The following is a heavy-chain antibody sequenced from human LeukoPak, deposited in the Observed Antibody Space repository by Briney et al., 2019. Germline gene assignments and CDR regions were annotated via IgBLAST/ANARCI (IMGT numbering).Heavy chain of an antibody. J-gene: IGHJ3*02. D-gene: IGHD2-2*01. CDR2: IYPGDSDT. CDR1: GYSFTSYW. Sequence: GESLKISCKGSGYSFTSYWIGWVRQMPGKGLEWMGIIYPGDSDTRYSPSFQGQVTISADKSISTAYLQWSSLKASDTAMYYCARQYCSSTSCLYDAFDIWGQGTMVTVSS. CDR3: ARQYCSSTSCLYDAFDI. V-gene: IGHV5-51*01.